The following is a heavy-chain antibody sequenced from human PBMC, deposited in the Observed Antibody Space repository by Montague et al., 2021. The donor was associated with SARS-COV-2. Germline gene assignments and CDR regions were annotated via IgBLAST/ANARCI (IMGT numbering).Heavy chain of an antibody. D-gene: IGHD3-9*01. CDR3: ARRTYDILTGYHYGLDV. V-gene: IGHV2-70*11. J-gene: IGHJ6*02. CDR1: GFSLSTSGMG. CDR2: SDWDDDK. Sequence: PALVKPTQTLTLTCTFSGFSLSTSGMGVSWIRQPPGKAREWLARSDWDDDKYYSTSLKTRLTISKDTSKNQVVLTMTNMDPVDTATYYCARRTYDILTGYHYGLDVWGQATTVTVSS.